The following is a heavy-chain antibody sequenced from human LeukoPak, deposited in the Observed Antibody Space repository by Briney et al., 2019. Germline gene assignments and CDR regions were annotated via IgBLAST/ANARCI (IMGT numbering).Heavy chain of an antibody. Sequence: PGGSLRLSCAASGFTFSSYWMHWVRQAPGKVLVWVSRINSDGSSTSYADSVKGRFTISRDNAKNTLYLQMNSLRAEDTAVYYCARGTYYYDILTGYPGAWYYYYMDVWGKGTTVTISS. CDR1: GFTFSSYW. J-gene: IGHJ6*03. D-gene: IGHD3-9*01. CDR2: INSDGSST. CDR3: ARGTYYYDILTGYPGAWYYYYMDV. V-gene: IGHV3-74*01.